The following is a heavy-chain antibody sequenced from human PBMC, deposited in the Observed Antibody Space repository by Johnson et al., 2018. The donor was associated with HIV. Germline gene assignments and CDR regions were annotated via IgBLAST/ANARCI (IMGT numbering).Heavy chain of an antibody. CDR1: GFTFSSYW. D-gene: IGHD4-23*01. Sequence: VQLVESGGGLVQRGGYLRLSCVASGFTFSSYWMHWVRQAPGKGLVWVSRINSDGSSTTYADSVKGRFTISRDNAKNTLFLQMNSLRAEDTAVYYCVRGLGYVFYSGNSNALDIWGQGTMVTVSS. CDR2: INSDGSST. CDR3: VRGLGYVFYSGNSNALDI. J-gene: IGHJ3*02. V-gene: IGHV3-74*02.